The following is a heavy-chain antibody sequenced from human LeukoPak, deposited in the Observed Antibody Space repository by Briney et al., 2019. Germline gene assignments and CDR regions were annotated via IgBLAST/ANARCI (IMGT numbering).Heavy chain of an antibody. CDR1: GYSINSGYY. CDR3: ATLDSSGWYGDY. CDR2: IYTSGST. D-gene: IGHD6-19*01. V-gene: IGHV4-4*07. Sequence: SETLSLTCTVSGYSINSGYYWSWIRQPAGKGLEWIGRIYTSGSTNYNPSLKSRVTMSVDTSKNQFSLKLSSVTAADTAVYYCATLDSSGWYGDYWGQGTLVTVSS. J-gene: IGHJ4*02.